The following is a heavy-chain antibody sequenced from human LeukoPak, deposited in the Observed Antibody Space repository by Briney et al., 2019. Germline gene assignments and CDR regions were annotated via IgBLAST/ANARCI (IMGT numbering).Heavy chain of an antibody. CDR2: IQSKADGGTT. CDR3: TTNPRYCGGDCSYFDY. CDR1: GFTFSSYA. J-gene: IGHJ4*02. V-gene: IGHV3-15*01. Sequence: GGSLRLSCAASGFTFSSYAMSWVRQAPGKGLEWVGRIQSKADGGTTDYAAPVIGRFSISRDDSKNTLDLQMNSLKTEDTAVYYCTTNPRYCGGDCSYFDYWGQGTLVTVSS. D-gene: IGHD2-21*02.